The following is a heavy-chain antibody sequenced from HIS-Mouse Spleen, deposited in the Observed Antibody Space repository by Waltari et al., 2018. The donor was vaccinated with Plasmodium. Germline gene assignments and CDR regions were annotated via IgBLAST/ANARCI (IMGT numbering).Heavy chain of an antibody. D-gene: IGHD6-13*01. V-gene: IGHV1-2*02. Sequence: QVQLVQSGAEVKKPGASVKVSCKASGYTFTGYYIHWLRQALGHGLEWMGWINPNSGGTNYAQKFQGRVTMTRDTSISTAYMELSRLRSDDTAVYYCARVLGYKAAAGTFVEYFQHWGQGTLVTVSS. CDR1: GYTFTGYY. CDR2: INPNSGGT. CDR3: ARVLGYKAAAGTFVEYFQH. J-gene: IGHJ1*01.